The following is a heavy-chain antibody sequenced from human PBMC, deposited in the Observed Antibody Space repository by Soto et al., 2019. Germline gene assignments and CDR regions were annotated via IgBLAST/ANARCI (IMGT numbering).Heavy chain of an antibody. D-gene: IGHD4-17*01. CDR3: ARRYGVYFDY. CDR2: IYYSGST. CDR1: GGSISNYY. Sequence: TSETLSLTCTVSGGSISNYYWTWIRQPPGKGLEWIGYIYYSGSTNYNPSLKSRVTISVDTSKNQFSLKLSSVTAADTAVYYCARRYGVYFDYWGQGTLVTVSS. J-gene: IGHJ4*02. V-gene: IGHV4-59*08.